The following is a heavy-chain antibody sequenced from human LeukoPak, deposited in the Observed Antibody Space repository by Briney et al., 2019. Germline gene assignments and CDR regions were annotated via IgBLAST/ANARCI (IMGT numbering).Heavy chain of an antibody. D-gene: IGHD3-22*01. V-gene: IGHV1-69*13. CDR3: ASQLNYDSSGYYPD. CDR1: GGTFISYA. Sequence: SVKVSCKASGGTFISYAISWVRQAPGQGLEWMGGIIPIFGTANYAQKFQGRVTITADESTSTAYMELSSLRSEDTAVYYCASQLNYDSSGYYPDWGQGTLVTVSS. J-gene: IGHJ4*02. CDR2: IIPIFGTA.